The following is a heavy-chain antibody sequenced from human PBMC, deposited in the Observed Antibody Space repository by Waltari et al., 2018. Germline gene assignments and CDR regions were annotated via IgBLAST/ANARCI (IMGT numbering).Heavy chain of an antibody. CDR3: ATYYYDSSGSYYYGMDV. J-gene: IGHJ6*02. D-gene: IGHD3-22*01. V-gene: IGHV3-33*01. CDR1: GFTFSSYG. CDR2: IWYDGSNK. Sequence: QVQLVESGGGVVQPGRSLRLSCAASGFTFSSYGMHWVRQAPGKGLEWVAVIWYDGSNKYYADSVKGRFTISRDNSKNTLYLQMNSLRAEDTAVYYCATYYYDSSGSYYYGMDVWGQGTTVTVSS.